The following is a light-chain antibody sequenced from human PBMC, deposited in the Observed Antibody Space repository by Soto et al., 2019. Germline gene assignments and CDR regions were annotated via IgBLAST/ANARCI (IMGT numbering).Light chain of an antibody. V-gene: IGKV3-11*01. CDR1: QYVSNQ. CDR2: DAS. J-gene: IGKJ5*01. CDR3: RPRAGSST. Sequence: EIVLTQSPVTLSLPPGERATLSCRASQYVSNQLAWYQQKPGQAPRLLIYDASRRVTGIPARFSGSGSGTDFTLTRSSLEPEDSGVYFCRPRAGSSTFGEGTRLEIK.